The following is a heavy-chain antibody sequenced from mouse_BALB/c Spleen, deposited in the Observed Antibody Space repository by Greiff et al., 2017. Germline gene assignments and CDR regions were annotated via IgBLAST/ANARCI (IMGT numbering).Heavy chain of an antibody. V-gene: IGHV1-87*01. J-gene: IGHJ2*01. CDR2: IYPGDGDT. CDR3: ARRYGSSYFDY. D-gene: IGHD1-1*01. Sequence: VQLQQSGAELARPGASVKLSCKASGYTFTSYWMQWVKQRPGQGLEWIGAIYPGDGDTRYTQKFKGKATLTADKSSSTAYMQLSSLASEDSAVYYCARRYGSSYFDYWGQGTTLTVSS. CDR1: GYTFTSYW.